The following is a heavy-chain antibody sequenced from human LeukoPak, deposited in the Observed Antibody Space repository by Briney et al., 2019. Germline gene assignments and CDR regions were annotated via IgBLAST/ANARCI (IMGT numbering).Heavy chain of an antibody. Sequence: PSETLSLTCTVSGXSIRSSVYYWGWFRQPPGKGLEWIGSSFYSGTSYYNPSLKSRVTIFVDTSKNQFSLRLSSVTAADTAVYYCARREGSTYYYRPWGQGTLVTVSS. V-gene: IGHV4-39*01. J-gene: IGHJ5*02. CDR1: GXSIRSSVYY. CDR2: SFYSGTS. CDR3: ARREGSTYYYRP. D-gene: IGHD3-10*01.